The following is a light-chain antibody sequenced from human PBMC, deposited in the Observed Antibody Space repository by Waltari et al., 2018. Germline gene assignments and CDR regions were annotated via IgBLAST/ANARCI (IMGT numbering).Light chain of an antibody. CDR1: HSISGY. Sequence: DIQMTQSLSPLSASVGDRVTLTCRASHSISGYLNWYQQKPGKAPKLLVYAASSLQSGVPSMFSGSGSGTDFTLTISSLQPEDFAAYYCQQSYNIPFTFGQGTKLEIK. V-gene: IGKV1-39*01. CDR3: QQSYNIPFT. CDR2: AAS. J-gene: IGKJ2*01.